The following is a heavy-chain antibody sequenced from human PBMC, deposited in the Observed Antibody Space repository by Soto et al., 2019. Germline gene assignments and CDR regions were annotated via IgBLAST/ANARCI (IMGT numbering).Heavy chain of an antibody. Sequence: ASVKVSCKASGYTFTSYGISWVRQAPGQGLEWMGWMNANSGNTSYAQKFQGRVTMTRNTSISTAYMELSSLRSEDTAVYYCARDCSGGSCYLGIDAFDIWGQGTMVTVSS. D-gene: IGHD2-15*01. CDR1: GYTFTSYG. CDR2: MNANSGNT. CDR3: ARDCSGGSCYLGIDAFDI. V-gene: IGHV1-8*02. J-gene: IGHJ3*02.